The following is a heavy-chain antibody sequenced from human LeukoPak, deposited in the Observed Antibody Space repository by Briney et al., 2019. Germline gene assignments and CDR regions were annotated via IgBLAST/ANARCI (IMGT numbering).Heavy chain of an antibody. J-gene: IGHJ4*02. Sequence: GGSLRLSCAASGFTFSKFAMSWVRQAPGKGLEWVSGISGSGGSTYYADSVKGRFTISRDNSKNTMSVQMNSLRAEDTAVYYCAKDASIAAWTWGQGTLVTVSS. CDR3: AKDASIAAWT. CDR1: GFTFSKFA. V-gene: IGHV3-23*01. D-gene: IGHD6-6*01. CDR2: ISGSGGST.